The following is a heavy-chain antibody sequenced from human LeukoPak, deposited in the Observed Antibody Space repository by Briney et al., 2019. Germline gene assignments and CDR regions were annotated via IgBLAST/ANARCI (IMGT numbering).Heavy chain of an antibody. CDR1: GFTFSSYG. V-gene: IGHV3-30*03. D-gene: IGHD3-22*01. J-gene: IGHJ4*02. CDR3: ARSDYYEGVKIDY. Sequence: GRSLRLSCTASGFTFSSYGMHWVRQAPGKGLEWVAVISYDVSDKYYADSVKGRFTISRDNAKNSLYLQMNSLRDEDTAVYYCARSDYYEGVKIDYWGQGTLVTVSS. CDR2: ISYDVSDK.